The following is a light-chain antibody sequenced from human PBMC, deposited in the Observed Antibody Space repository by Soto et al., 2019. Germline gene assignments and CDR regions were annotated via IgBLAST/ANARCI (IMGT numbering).Light chain of an antibody. CDR2: DVS. J-gene: IGLJ2*01. Sequence: QSALTQPRSVSGSPGQSVTISCTGTSNDVGGHNYVSWYQQHPGKAPKFMIYDVSKRPSGVPDRFSGSKSGNTASLTISGLQAEDEADYYCCSYAGSVVFGGGTQLTVL. V-gene: IGLV2-11*01. CDR1: SNDVGGHNY. CDR3: CSYAGSVV.